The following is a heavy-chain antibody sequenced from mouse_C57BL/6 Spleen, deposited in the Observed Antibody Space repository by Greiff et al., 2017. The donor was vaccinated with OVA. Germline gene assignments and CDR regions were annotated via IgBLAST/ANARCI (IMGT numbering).Heavy chain of an antibody. V-gene: IGHV1-64*01. J-gene: IGHJ3*01. D-gene: IGHD1-1*01. CDR1: GYTFTSYW. CDR3: AREEITTVVATPFAY. CDR2: IHPNSGST. Sequence: VQLQQPGAELVKPGASVKLSCTASGYTFTSYWMHWVKQRPGQGLEWIGMIHPNSGSTNYNEKFKSKATLTVDKSSSTAYRQLSSRTSEDSAVYDCAREEITTVVATPFAYWGQGTLVTVSA.